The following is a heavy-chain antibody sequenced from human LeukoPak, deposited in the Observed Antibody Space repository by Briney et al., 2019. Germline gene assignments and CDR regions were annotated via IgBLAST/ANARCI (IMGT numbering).Heavy chain of an antibody. CDR1: GYSLTRYY. V-gene: IGHV1-46*01. D-gene: IGHD1-14*01. CDR2: INPSGGGT. Sequence: ASVKVSCKASGYSLTRYYILWVRQAPGQGLEWMAIINPSGGGTSYAQKFQGRVTLTRDTSTSTVYMELSSLRSEDTAVYYCVRMWEPESGGRAFDIWGQGTMVTVSS. J-gene: IGHJ3*02. CDR3: VRMWEPESGGRAFDI.